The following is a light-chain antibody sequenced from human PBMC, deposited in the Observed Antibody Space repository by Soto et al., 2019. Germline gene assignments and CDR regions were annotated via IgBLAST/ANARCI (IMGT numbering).Light chain of an antibody. J-gene: IGKJ1*01. V-gene: IGKV2-30*02. CDR1: QNLVHSEGNTY. CDR3: MQGTHWPWT. Sequence: DVVMTQSPLSLPVTLGQPASISCRSSQNLVHSEGNTYLNWFQQRPGQSPRRLIYKVSNRDSGVPDRFSGSGSGTDFTLKISRVEAEDVGVYYCMQGTHWPWTLGQGTKVEIK. CDR2: KVS.